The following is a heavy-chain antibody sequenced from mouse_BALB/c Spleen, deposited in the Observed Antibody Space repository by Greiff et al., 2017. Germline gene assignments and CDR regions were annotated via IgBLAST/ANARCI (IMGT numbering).Heavy chain of an antibody. CDR2: ISYSGST. D-gene: IGHD2-2*01. Sequence: VQLKESGPSLVKPSQTLSLTCSVTGDSITSGYWNWIRKFPGNKLEYMGYISYSGSTYYNPSLKSRISITRDTSQNQYYLKLNSVTTEDTATSFCARYWGYDVEWYFDVWGAGTTVTVSS. CDR3: ARYWGYDVEWYFDV. V-gene: IGHV3-8*02. J-gene: IGHJ1*01. CDR1: GDSITSGY.